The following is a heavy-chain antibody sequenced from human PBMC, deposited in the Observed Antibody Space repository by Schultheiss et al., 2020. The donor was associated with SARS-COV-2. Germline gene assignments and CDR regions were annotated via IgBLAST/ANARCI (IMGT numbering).Heavy chain of an antibody. D-gene: IGHD5-24*01. V-gene: IGHV1-69*06. J-gene: IGHJ6*02. CDR1: GYTFTGYY. CDR2: IIPIFGTA. CDR3: AKGASTWPNYDMDV. Sequence: SVKVSCKASGYTFTGYYMHWVRQAPGQGLEWMGGIIPIFGTANYAQKFQGRVTITADKSTSTAYMELSSLRSEDTAVYYCAKGASTWPNYDMDVWGQGTTVTVSS.